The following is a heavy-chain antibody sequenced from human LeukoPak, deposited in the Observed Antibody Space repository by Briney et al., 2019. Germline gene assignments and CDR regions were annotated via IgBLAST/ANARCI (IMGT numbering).Heavy chain of an antibody. CDR1: GFTFSSYG. J-gene: IGHJ5*02. V-gene: IGHV3-48*04. Sequence: HPGGSLRLSCAASGFTFSSYGMHWVRQAAGKGLEWVSYISSTSSHTNYADSVKGRFTISRDNAKKSLYLQMNSLRAEDTAVYYCARGSARWFDPWGQGTLVTVSS. CDR3: ARGSARWFDP. CDR2: ISSTSSHT.